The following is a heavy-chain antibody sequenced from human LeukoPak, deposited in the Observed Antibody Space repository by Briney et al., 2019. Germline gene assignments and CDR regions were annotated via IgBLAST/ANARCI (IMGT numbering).Heavy chain of an antibody. Sequence: SETLSLTCAVYGGSFSGYYWSWIRQPPGKGLEWIGEINHSGSTNYNPSLKSRVTISVDTSKNQFSLKLSSVTAADTAVYYCGIVTMVWGGWFDPWGQGTLVTVSS. V-gene: IGHV4-34*01. D-gene: IGHD3-10*01. CDR1: GGSFSGYY. J-gene: IGHJ5*02. CDR2: INHSGST. CDR3: GIVTMVWGGWFDP.